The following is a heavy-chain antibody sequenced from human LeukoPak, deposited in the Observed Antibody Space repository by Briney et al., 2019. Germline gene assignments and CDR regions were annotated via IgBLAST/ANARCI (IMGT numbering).Heavy chain of an antibody. V-gene: IGHV1-18*01. CDR2: ISAYNDNA. CDR1: GYSFTNYG. Sequence: ASVKVSCKAPGYSFTNYGISWVRQAPGQGLEWMGWISAYNDNAHYAQGLEGRVTMTSETSARTAYMELRSLRSDDTAVYYCARSTLGIEFDYWGQGSLVTVSS. CDR3: ARSTLGIEFDY. D-gene: IGHD7-27*01. J-gene: IGHJ4*02.